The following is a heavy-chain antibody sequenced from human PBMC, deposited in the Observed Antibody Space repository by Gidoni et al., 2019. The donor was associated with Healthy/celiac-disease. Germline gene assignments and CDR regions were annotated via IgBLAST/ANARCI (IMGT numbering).Heavy chain of an antibody. D-gene: IGHD2-2*01. Sequence: QVQLQQWGAGLLKPSATLSLTCAVYGGSFSGYYWRWIRQPPGKGLEWIGEINHSGSTNYNPSLKSRVTISVDTSKNQFSLKLSSVTAADTAVYYCARGYCSSTSCYFYYYYGMDVWGQGTTVTVSS. J-gene: IGHJ6*02. CDR3: ARGYCSSTSCYFYYYYGMDV. CDR1: GGSFSGYY. CDR2: INHSGST. V-gene: IGHV4-34*01.